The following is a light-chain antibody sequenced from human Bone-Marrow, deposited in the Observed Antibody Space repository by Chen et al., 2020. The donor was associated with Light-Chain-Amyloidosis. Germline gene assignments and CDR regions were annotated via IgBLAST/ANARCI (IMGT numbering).Light chain of an antibody. CDR1: QNLHNNW. CDR3: QQYGSSPRT. CDR2: GAS. V-gene: IGKV3-20*01. J-gene: IGKJ1*01. Sequence: IVLTQSPGTLSLSPGETATLSCRASQNLHNNWVAWYQQRPGQAPRLLIIGASSRASDIPQRFSGSGSGTDFTLTISGLEPEDFAVDYCQQYGSSPRTFGQGTRVEIK.